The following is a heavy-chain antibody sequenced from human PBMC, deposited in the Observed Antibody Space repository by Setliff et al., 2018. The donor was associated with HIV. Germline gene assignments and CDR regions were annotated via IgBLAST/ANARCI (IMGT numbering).Heavy chain of an antibody. CDR2: IYTSVST. CDR3: ARGLSFYDPGGFDY. V-gene: IGHV4-4*09. D-gene: IGHD3-22*01. Sequence: TLSLTCTVSGGSISSYYWSWIRQPPGKGLEWIGYIYTSVSTNYNPSLKSRVTISVDTSKNQFSLKLSSVTAADTAVYYCARGLSFYDPGGFDYWGQGTLVTVSS. CDR1: GGSISSYY. J-gene: IGHJ4*02.